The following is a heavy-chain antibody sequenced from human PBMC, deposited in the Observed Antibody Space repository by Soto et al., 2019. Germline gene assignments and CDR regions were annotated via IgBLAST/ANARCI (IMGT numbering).Heavy chain of an antibody. D-gene: IGHD3-10*01. CDR3: AYTYYYGSGSLY. CDR2: IIPILGIA. Sequence: QVQLVQSGAEVKKPGSSVKVSCKASGGTFSSYTISWVRQAPGQGLEWMGRIIPILGIANCAQKFQGRVTMXAXXSTRTADMELSSLRSEDTAVYYCAYTYYYGSGSLYWGQGTLVTVSS. V-gene: IGHV1-69*02. CDR1: GGTFSSYT. J-gene: IGHJ4*02.